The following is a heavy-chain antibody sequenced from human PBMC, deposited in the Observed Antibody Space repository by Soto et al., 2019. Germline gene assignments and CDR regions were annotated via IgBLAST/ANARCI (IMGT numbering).Heavy chain of an antibody. CDR3: AHGGNSMGSFDD. D-gene: IGHD2-21*02. CDR2: IYWDDDK. CDR1: GFSLSSNGVG. Sequence: SGPTLVNPTQTLTLTCSFSGFSLSSNGVGVGWIRQAPGKALEWLAFIYWDDDKRYSPSLKSRLTITKDTSKNQVVLTMTNMDPVDTATYYSAHGGNSMGSFDDWGQGTLVTVSS. J-gene: IGHJ4*02. V-gene: IGHV2-5*02.